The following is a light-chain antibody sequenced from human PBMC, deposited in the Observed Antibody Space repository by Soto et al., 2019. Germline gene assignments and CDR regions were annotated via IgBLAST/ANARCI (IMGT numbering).Light chain of an antibody. V-gene: IGLV2-14*01. CDR1: SSDVGGYNY. J-gene: IGLJ1*01. Sequence: QSGLTQPASGSGSPGQSITISCTGTSSDVGGYNYVSWYQQHPGKAPKLMIYEVSNRPSGVSNRFSGSKSGNTASLTISGIQAEHEADYYCSSYTSSSTLRVFGTGTKVTVL. CDR2: EVS. CDR3: SSYTSSSTLRV.